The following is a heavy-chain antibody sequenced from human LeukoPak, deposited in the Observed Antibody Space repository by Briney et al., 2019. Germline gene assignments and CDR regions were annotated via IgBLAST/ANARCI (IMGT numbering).Heavy chain of an antibody. CDR1: GYTFTSYY. CDR3: ARASKGVAVRFDY. J-gene: IGHJ4*02. D-gene: IGHD6-6*01. CDR2: INPSGGST. Sequence: ASVKVSCKASGYTFTSYYMHWVRQAPGQGLEWMGIINPSGGSTSYVQKFQGRVTMTRDMSTSTVYMELSSLRSEDTAVYYCARASKGVAVRFDYWGQGTLVTVSS. V-gene: IGHV1-46*01.